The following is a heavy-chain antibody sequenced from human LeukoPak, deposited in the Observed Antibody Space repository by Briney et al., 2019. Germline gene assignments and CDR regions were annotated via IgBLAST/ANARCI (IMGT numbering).Heavy chain of an antibody. J-gene: IGHJ4*02. Sequence: PGGSLRLSCAAPGFTVRSNSMSWFGQPPGKGLGWAQVFFAGGSTYYADSVKGRFTISRDNSKNTLYLQMNSLRAEDTAVYYCARDGRGDLTWIQLWSPFDYWGQGTLVTVSS. CDR3: ARDGRGDLTWIQLWSPFDY. CDR2: FFAGGST. V-gene: IGHV3-66*02. CDR1: GFTVRSNS. D-gene: IGHD5-18*01.